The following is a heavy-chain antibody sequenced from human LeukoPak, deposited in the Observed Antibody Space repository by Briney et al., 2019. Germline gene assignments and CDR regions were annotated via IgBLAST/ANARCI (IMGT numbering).Heavy chain of an antibody. CDR3: ARGLVLARRYFDY. CDR2: ISSSSSTI. J-gene: IGHJ4*02. Sequence: GGSLRLSCAASGFTFSSYSMNWVRQAPGKGLEWVSYISSSSSTIYYAGSVKGRFTISRDNAKNSLYLQMNSLRAEDTAVYYCARGLVLARRYFDYWGQGTLVTVSS. CDR1: GFTFSSYS. D-gene: IGHD6-6*01. V-gene: IGHV3-48*04.